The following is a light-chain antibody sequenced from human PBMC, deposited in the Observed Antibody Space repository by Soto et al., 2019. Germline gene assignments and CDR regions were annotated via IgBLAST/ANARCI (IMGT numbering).Light chain of an antibody. CDR1: SGSIASNY. CDR3: QSYDSSAVV. J-gene: IGLJ2*01. Sequence: NFILPQPHSVSESPGKTVTISCTRSSGSIASNYVQWYQQRPGSAPTTVIYEDNQRPSGVPDRFSGSIDSSSNSASLTISGLKTEDEADYYCQSYDSSAVVFGGGTKLTVL. V-gene: IGLV6-57*04. CDR2: EDN.